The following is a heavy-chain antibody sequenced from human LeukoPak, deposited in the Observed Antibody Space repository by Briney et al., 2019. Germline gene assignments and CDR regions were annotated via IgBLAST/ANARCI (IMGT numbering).Heavy chain of an antibody. CDR2: IYYSGST. D-gene: IGHD6-19*01. Sequence: SETLSLTCTVSGGSISSSSYHWGWIRQPPGKGLEWIGSIYYSGSTYYNPSLKSRVTISVDTSKNQFSLKLSSVTAADTAVYYCARSSIAVVRRAFDYWGQGTLVTVSS. V-gene: IGHV4-39*07. CDR1: GGSISSSSYH. CDR3: ARSSIAVVRRAFDY. J-gene: IGHJ4*02.